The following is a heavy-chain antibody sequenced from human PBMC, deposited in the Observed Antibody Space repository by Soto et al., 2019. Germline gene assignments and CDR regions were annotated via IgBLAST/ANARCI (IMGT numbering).Heavy chain of an antibody. D-gene: IGHD3-10*01. CDR1: GDSINSGAHY. J-gene: IGHJ6*02. V-gene: IGHV4-34*01. CDR3: ARVPVRKYYRAGSYQNYYFGMDV. CDR2: INDSGST. Sequence: SETLSLTCNVSGDSINSGAHYWTWIRQSPGKGLEWIGEINDSGSTKYNQSLKNQVTISVDKSKSQISLNLSSVTAADTAIYFCARVPVRKYYRAGSYQNYYFGMDVWGQGTTVT.